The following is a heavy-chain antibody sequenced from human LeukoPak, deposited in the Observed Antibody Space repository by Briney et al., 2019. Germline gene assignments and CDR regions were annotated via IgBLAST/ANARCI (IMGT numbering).Heavy chain of an antibody. V-gene: IGHV3-74*01. CDR2: ISDDGSYT. CDR1: GFSFSSHW. Sequence: GGSLRLSCAASGFSFSSHWVHWVRQAPGKGLVWVSRISDDGSYTSNVDSVKGRFTISRDNAKNSLYLQMNSLRAEDTAVYYCARDWEDYGDYGGGQGTLVTVSS. D-gene: IGHD4-17*01. J-gene: IGHJ4*02. CDR3: ARDWEDYGDYG.